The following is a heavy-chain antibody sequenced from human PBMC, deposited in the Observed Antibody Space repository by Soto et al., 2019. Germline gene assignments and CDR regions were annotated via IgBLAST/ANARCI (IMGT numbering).Heavy chain of an antibody. CDR3: ARQPPTWSHNWLDP. Sequence: HLQLQEAGPGLVKPSETLSLTCTVSAGSVSSSSDYWGWIRQPPGKGLEWIGSIYYSGRTYYDPSLKSRVTMTVDTSKNQFSLNLTSVTAAATAVYYCARQPPTWSHNWLDPWGQGTLVIVSS. CDR1: AGSVSSSSDY. V-gene: IGHV4-39*01. D-gene: IGHD3-3*01. CDR2: IYYSGRT. J-gene: IGHJ5*02.